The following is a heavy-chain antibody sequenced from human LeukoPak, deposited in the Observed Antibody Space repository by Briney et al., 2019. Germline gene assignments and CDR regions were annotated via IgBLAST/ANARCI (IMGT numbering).Heavy chain of an antibody. CDR3: AREGGFYRPLDY. Sequence: SETLSLTCGVSGGSVTSTNWWPWVRQPPGKGLEWIGEVHLDGRTNYNPSLKSRLTISVDLSENHISLKLTSVTAADTAVYYCAREGGFYRPLDYSGQGTLVTVSS. J-gene: IGHJ4*02. V-gene: IGHV4-4*02. D-gene: IGHD3-3*01. CDR2: VHLDGRT. CDR1: GGSVTSTNW.